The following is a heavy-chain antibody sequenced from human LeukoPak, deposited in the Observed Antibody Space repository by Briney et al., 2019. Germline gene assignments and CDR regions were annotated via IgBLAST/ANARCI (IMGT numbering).Heavy chain of an antibody. Sequence: GGSLRLSCAASGFTFSNAWMSWVRQAPGKGLEWVGRIKSKTDGGTTDYAAPVKGRFTISRDDSKNTLYLQMNSLKTEDTVVYYCTTVSGARYSCGDYWGQGTLVTVSS. CDR3: TTVSGARYSCGDY. V-gene: IGHV3-15*01. CDR1: GFTFSNAW. J-gene: IGHJ4*02. D-gene: IGHD6-19*01. CDR2: IKSKTDGGTT.